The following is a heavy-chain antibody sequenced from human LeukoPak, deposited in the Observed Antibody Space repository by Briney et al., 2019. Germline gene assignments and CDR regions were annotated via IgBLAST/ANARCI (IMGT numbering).Heavy chain of an antibody. J-gene: IGHJ6*02. Sequence: PGGSLRLSCAASGFTFSSYWMSWVRQAPGKGLEWVANIKQDGSEKYYVDSVKGRFTISRDNAENSLYLQMNSLRAEDTAVYYCARQEYYVWGSPHGMDVWGQGTTVTVSS. D-gene: IGHD3-16*01. CDR3: ARQEYYVWGSPHGMDV. CDR1: GFTFSSYW. V-gene: IGHV3-7*01. CDR2: IKQDGSEK.